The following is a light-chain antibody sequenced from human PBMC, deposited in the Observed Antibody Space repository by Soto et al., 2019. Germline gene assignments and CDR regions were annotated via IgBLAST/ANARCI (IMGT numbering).Light chain of an antibody. J-gene: IGLJ2*01. CDR1: SSDVGGYNY. CDR3: SSYTSSSTLV. CDR2: EVS. Sequence: QSALTQPASVSGSPGQSITISCTGTSSDVGGYNYVSWYQQHPGKAPKLMIYEVSNRPSGVSNRLSGSKSGNTASLTISGLQAADEDDYYCSSYTSSSTLVFGGGTKLTVL. V-gene: IGLV2-14*01.